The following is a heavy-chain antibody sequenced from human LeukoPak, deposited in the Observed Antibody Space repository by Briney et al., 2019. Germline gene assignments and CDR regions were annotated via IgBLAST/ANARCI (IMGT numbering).Heavy chain of an antibody. J-gene: IGHJ5*02. Sequence: ASVKVSCKASGYTFTSYYMHWVRQAPGKGLEWMGGFDPEDGETIYAQKFQGRVTMTEDTSTDTAYMELSSLRSEDTAVYYCANLDSTAAATLSYNWFDPWGQGTLVTVSS. D-gene: IGHD6-13*01. CDR1: GYTFTSYY. CDR3: ANLDSTAAATLSYNWFDP. CDR2: FDPEDGET. V-gene: IGHV1-24*01.